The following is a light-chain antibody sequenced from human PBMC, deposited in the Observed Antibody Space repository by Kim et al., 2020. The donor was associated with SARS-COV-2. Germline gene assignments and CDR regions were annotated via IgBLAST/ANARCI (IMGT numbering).Light chain of an antibody. CDR1: SIDIGVYNF. V-gene: IGLV2-14*03. CDR2: DVI. Sequence: ESITISCTGTSIDIGVYNFVSWYQQYPGKAPQLVIYDVIERPSGISRRFSGSKSGNTASLTISGLQAEDEADYFCTSYTTSTTVVSGAGTKVTVL. CDR3: TSYTTSTTVV. J-gene: IGLJ1*01.